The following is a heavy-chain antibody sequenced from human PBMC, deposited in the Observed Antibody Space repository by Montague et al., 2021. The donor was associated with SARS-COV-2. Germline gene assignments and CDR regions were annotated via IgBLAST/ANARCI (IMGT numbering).Heavy chain of an antibody. CDR2: TYYRSKWYY. CDR3: ALAVAGRGGYDY. Sequence: CAISGDSVSSNSAAWNWIRQSPSIGLGWLGRTYYRSKWYYEYAVSLKSRITINPDTSKNQFSLQVKSMTPEDTAVYYCALAVAGRGGYDYWGQGTLVTVSS. D-gene: IGHD6-19*01. V-gene: IGHV6-1*01. J-gene: IGHJ4*02. CDR1: GDSVSSNSAA.